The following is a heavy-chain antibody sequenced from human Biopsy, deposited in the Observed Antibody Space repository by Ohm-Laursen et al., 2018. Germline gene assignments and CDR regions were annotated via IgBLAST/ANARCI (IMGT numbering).Heavy chain of an antibody. Sequence: ASVKVSCKASGYTFTDSYMHWVRQAPGQGLEWMGWINSNSGGTNYAQKFQGRVTMTRDTSMSTAYMELNRLRSDDTAVYYCARGGLNYWYFDLWGRGTLVTVSS. D-gene: IGHD1-26*01. V-gene: IGHV1-2*02. J-gene: IGHJ2*01. CDR2: INSNSGGT. CDR1: GYTFTDSY. CDR3: ARGGLNYWYFDL.